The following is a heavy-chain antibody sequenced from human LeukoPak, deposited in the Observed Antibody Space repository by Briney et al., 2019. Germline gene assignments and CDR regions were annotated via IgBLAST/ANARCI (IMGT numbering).Heavy chain of an antibody. CDR3: ANGRGDYERVTRFDY. D-gene: IGHD4-17*01. J-gene: IGHJ4*02. V-gene: IGHV3-23*01. CDR1: GFTFSSSA. Sequence: GGSLRLSCAASGFTFSSSAMSWVRQAPGKGLKWASGISGSGVSTYYADSVKGRFTISRDNSKNTLFLQVNSLRAEDTAIYYCANGRGDYERVTRFDYWGQGTLVTVSS. CDR2: ISGSGVST.